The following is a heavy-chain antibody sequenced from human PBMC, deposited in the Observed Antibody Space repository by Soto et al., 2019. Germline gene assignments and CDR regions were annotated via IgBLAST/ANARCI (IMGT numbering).Heavy chain of an antibody. D-gene: IGHD2-21*01. V-gene: IGHV3-23*01. CDR3: AKDCDSDETSHGPNDY. CDR2: ISGSGDAK. J-gene: IGHJ4*02. Sequence: EVHLLESGGGLVQPGESLRLSCVASGFSFSSYGMSWVRQAPGKGLEWASIISGSGDAKYYADSVKGRFTISRDNSKHTMYLQMDSLRAEDTAVYYCAKDCDSDETSHGPNDYWGQGTLVTVSS. CDR1: GFSFSSYG.